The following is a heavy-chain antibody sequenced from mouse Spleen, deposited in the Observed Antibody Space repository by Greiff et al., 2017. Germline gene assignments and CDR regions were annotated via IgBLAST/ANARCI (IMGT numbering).Heavy chain of an antibody. CDR2: INPSTGGT. J-gene: IGHJ4*01. CDR3: SRGDNLHYAMDY. V-gene: IGHV1-53*01. Sequence: VKVVESGAELVKPGASVKLSCKASGYTFTSYYMYWVKQRPGHGLEWIGAINPSTGGTNFNEKFKSKAILTVDKSSSTAYMQLSSLTSEDSAVYDCSRGDNLHYAMDYWGQGTSVTVSS. CDR1: GYTFTSYY. D-gene: IGHD3-2*01.